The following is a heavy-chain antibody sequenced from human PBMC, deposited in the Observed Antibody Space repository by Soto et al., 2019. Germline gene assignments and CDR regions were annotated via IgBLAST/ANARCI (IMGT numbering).Heavy chain of an antibody. CDR2: IYYSGST. V-gene: IGHV4-39*01. D-gene: IGHD2-21*01. Sequence: SETLSLTCTVSGGSISSSSFYWGWIRQPTGKGMEWIGSIYYSGSTYYNPPLKSRVTRAVDTSKNPFSLKLSSVTAADTAVYYCARGTDSSAYYGMDVWGQGTTVTVSS. CDR1: GGSISSSSFY. CDR3: ARGTDSSAYYGMDV. J-gene: IGHJ6*02.